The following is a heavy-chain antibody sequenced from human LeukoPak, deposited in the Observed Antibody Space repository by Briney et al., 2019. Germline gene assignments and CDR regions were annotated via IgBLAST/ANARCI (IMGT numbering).Heavy chain of an antibody. CDR2: IYYSGST. Sequence: SETLSLTCTVSGGSISSGGYYWSWIRQHPRKGLEWIGYIYYSGSTYYNPSLKSRVTISVDTSKNQFSLKLSSVTAADTAVYYCAREQQLGNYGMDVWGRGTTVTVSS. D-gene: IGHD6-13*01. CDR3: AREQQLGNYGMDV. J-gene: IGHJ6*02. CDR1: GGSISSGGYY. V-gene: IGHV4-31*03.